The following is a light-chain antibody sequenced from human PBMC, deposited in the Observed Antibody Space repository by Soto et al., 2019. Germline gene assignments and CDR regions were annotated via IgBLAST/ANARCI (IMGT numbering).Light chain of an antibody. CDR1: QSVNTY. J-gene: IGKJ5*01. CDR2: AAS. Sequence: DIQLTQSPSFLSASVGDRVTITCRASQSVNTYLAWYQQKPGKAPKLLIFAASTLQNGAPSRFSGSGSGTEFTVTITSQQPEDFATYYCQQRNSYPITFGQGTRLEIK. CDR3: QQRNSYPIT. V-gene: IGKV1-9*01.